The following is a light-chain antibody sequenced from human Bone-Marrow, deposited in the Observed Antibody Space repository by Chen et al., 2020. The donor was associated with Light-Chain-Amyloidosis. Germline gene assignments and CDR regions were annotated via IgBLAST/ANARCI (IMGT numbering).Light chain of an antibody. V-gene: IGLV1-44*01. CDR1: NSNIGSNI. CDR2: TTN. Sequence: QSVLTQAPSASGTPGQRVTISCSGSNSNIGSNIVNWYQHLPGTAPKLLIYTTNQRPSGVPERCSGAKSGTSAYLAISGLQAEDEADYYCAVWLESLNDWVFGGGTKLTVL. J-gene: IGLJ3*02. CDR3: AVWLESLNDWV.